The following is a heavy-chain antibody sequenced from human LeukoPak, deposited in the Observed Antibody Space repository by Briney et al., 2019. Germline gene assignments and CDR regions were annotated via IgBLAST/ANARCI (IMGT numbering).Heavy chain of an antibody. CDR3: ASAGYYYGSGSYYNGPFDY. V-gene: IGHV1-69*05. CDR2: IIPIFGTA. J-gene: IGHJ4*02. D-gene: IGHD3-10*01. Sequence: GSSVKVSCKASGGTFSSYAISWVRQAPGQGLEWMGRIIPIFGTANYAQKFQGRVTITTDESTSTDYMELSSLRSEDTAVYYCASAGYYYGSGSYYNGPFDYWGQGTLVTVSS. CDR1: GGTFSSYA.